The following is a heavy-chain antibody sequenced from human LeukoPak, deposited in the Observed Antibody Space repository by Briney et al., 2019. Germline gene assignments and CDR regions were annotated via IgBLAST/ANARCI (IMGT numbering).Heavy chain of an antibody. Sequence: GAVKDSCKDSRYRLISYVITGVRPAPGQGLECMGRISGYNGNTNYAQKFQGRVTMSTDTSTTTAYMDLRSLRSDDTAVYYCARDPCITTSCHRPMSDAFGVWGQGTMVTVSS. CDR3: ARDPCITTSCHRPMSDAFGV. D-gene: IGHD2-2*01. V-gene: IGHV1-18*01. J-gene: IGHJ3*01. CDR1: RYRLISYV. CDR2: ISGYNGNT.